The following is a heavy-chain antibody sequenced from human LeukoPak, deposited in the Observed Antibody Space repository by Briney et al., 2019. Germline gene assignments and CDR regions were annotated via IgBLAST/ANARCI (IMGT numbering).Heavy chain of an antibody. D-gene: IGHD4-23*01. CDR1: GITYSRYW. CDR3: VTGRNSDY. Sequence: PGGSLRLSYASCGITYSRYWMRWVRQAPAKGREGVANIKEDGREKYHVDSVKGRFTISRDNAKNSLNIQMSSLRREYIAMYYWVTGRNSDYWRQEPVVTVSS. CDR2: IKEDGREK. J-gene: IGHJ4*02. V-gene: IGHV3-7*01.